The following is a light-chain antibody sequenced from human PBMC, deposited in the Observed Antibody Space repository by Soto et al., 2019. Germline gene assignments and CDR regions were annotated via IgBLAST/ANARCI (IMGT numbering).Light chain of an antibody. V-gene: IGLV2-14*01. CDR3: SSYTSSNTLHVL. Sequence: QSALTQPASVSGSPGQSITISCTGTSRDVGGYNYVSWYQQHPGKAPKLMIYDVSNRPSGVSNRFSGSKSGNTASLTISGLQAEDEADYYCSSYTSSNTLHVLFGGGTKLTVL. J-gene: IGLJ2*01. CDR1: SRDVGGYNY. CDR2: DVS.